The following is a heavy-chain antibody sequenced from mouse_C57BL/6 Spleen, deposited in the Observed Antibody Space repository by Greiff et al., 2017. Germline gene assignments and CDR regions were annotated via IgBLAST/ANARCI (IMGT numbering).Heavy chain of an antibody. CDR3: ATHSNYGAMDY. Sequence: LQESGPGLVQPSQSLYITCTVSGFSLTSYGVHWVRQSPGKGLEWLGVIWRGGSTDYNAAFMSKLSITKDNSKSQVFFKMNSLQADDTAIYYCATHSNYGAMDYWGQGTSVTVSS. J-gene: IGHJ4*01. CDR2: IWRGGST. V-gene: IGHV2-5*01. CDR1: GFSLTSYG. D-gene: IGHD2-5*01.